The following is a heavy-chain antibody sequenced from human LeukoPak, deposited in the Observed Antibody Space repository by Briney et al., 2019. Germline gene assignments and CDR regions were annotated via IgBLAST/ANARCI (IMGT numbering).Heavy chain of an antibody. CDR2: ISSDGIYK. V-gene: IGHV3-30-3*01. CDR1: GFTFSRYV. CDR3: ARDRSTSGWTTFDY. J-gene: IGHJ4*02. D-gene: IGHD6-19*01. Sequence: GGSLRLSCAASGFTFSRYVMHWVRQAPGKGLEWVAVISSDGIYKHYATSVKGRFTISRDNPKNTVYLQMNSLRAEDTAVYYCARDRSTSGWTTFDYWGQGNLVTVSS.